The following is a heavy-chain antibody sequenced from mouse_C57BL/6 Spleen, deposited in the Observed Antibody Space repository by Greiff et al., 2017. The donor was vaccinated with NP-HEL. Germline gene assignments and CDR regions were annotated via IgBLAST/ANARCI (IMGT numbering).Heavy chain of an antibody. V-gene: IGHV1-80*01. CDR1: GYAFSSYW. CDR2: IYPGDCDT. Sequence: VQLMESGAELVKPGASVKISCKASGYAFSSYWMNWVKQRPGKGLEWIGQIYPGDCDTNYNGKFKGKATLTAAKSSSTAYMQLSSLTSEDSAVYFCARPGYDYDGAMDYWGQGTSVTVSS. D-gene: IGHD2-4*01. J-gene: IGHJ4*01. CDR3: ARPGYDYDGAMDY.